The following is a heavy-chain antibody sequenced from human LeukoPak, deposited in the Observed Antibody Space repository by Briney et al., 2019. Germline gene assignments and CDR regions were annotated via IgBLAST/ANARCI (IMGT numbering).Heavy chain of an antibody. V-gene: IGHV4-34*01. CDR3: ARGRSSTSWGV. J-gene: IGHJ6*02. Sequence: SSETLSLTCAVYGGSFSGYYWSWIRQPPGKGLEWIGEINHSGSTNYNPSLKSRVTISVDTSKNQFPLKLSSVTAADTAVYYCARGRSSTSWGVWGQGTTVTVSS. D-gene: IGHD2-2*01. CDR2: INHSGST. CDR1: GGSFSGYY.